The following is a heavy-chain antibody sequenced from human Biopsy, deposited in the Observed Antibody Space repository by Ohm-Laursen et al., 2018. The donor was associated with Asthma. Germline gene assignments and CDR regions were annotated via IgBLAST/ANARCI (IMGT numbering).Heavy chain of an antibody. V-gene: IGHV1-69*04. Sequence: SVKVSCKASGGSFSNFAFSWVRQAPGHGLEWMGTILTKFDITSYAEKFQGRVTITADKSTSTTYMELSRLRSEDTAVYYCARSYDTDSYPVLVVDYWGQGTLVTVSS. CDR3: ARSYDTDSYPVLVVDY. CDR2: ILTKFDIT. CDR1: GGSFSNFA. D-gene: IGHD3-22*01. J-gene: IGHJ4*02.